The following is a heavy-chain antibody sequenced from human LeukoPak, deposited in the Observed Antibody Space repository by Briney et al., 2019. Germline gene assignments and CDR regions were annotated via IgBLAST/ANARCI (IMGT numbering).Heavy chain of an antibody. CDR1: GFTFSSYA. D-gene: IGHD3-3*01. CDR3: AKDFVRYDFWSGYPHY. Sequence: GGSLRLSCAASGFTFSSYAMSWVRRAPGKGLEWVSAISGSGGSTYYADSVKGRFTISRDNSKNTLYLQMNSLRAEDTAVYYCAKDFVRYDFWSGYPHYWGQGTLVNVSS. J-gene: IGHJ4*02. CDR2: ISGSGGST. V-gene: IGHV3-23*01.